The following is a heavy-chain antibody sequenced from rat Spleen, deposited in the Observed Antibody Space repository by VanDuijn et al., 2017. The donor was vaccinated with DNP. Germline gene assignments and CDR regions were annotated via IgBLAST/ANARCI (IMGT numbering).Heavy chain of an antibody. V-gene: IGHV3-1*01. Sequence: EVQLQESGPGLVKPSQSLSLSCSVTGYSITSYYWGWIREFPGNKMQYIGHISYSGTTNYNPSLKSRISITRDTSKNQFFLHLHSVTTEDTATFYCATSPGPNWFAYWGQGTLVTVSS. J-gene: IGHJ3*01. CDR3: ATSPGPNWFAY. D-gene: IGHD1-4*01. CDR2: ISYSGTT. CDR1: GYSITSYY.